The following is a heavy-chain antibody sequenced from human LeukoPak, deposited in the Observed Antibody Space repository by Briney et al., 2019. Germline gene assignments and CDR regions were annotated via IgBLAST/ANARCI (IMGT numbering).Heavy chain of an antibody. V-gene: IGHV3-21*01. CDR3: ARDLEGVTTVSENDY. D-gene: IGHD4-17*01. Sequence: PGGSARLSCAASGFTFSSYSMNWVRQAPGKGLEWVSSISSSSSYIYYADSVKGRFTISRDNAKNSLYLQMNSLRAEDTAVYYCARDLEGVTTVSENDYWGQGTLVTVSS. J-gene: IGHJ4*02. CDR1: GFTFSSYS. CDR2: ISSSSSYI.